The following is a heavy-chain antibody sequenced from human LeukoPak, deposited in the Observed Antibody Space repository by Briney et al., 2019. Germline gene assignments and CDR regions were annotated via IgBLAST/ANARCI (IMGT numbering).Heavy chain of an antibody. CDR2: ISAYNGNT. Sequence: ASVKVSCKASGYTFTSYGISWVRQAPGQGREWMGWISAYNGNTNYAQKLQGRVTMTTDTSTSTAYMELRSLRSDDTAVYYCAREDRHMTWFDPWGQGTLVTVSS. J-gene: IGHJ5*02. CDR3: AREDRHMTWFDP. CDR1: GYTFTSYG. V-gene: IGHV1-18*01.